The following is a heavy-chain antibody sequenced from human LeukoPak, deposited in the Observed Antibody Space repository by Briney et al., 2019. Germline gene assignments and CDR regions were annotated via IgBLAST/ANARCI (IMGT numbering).Heavy chain of an antibody. CDR3: ANGFTWFVA. V-gene: IGHV3-30*18. CDR1: GITFSSYS. CDR2: ISSDGSNK. D-gene: IGHD3-10*01. J-gene: IGHJ5*02. Sequence: GGSLRLSCATSGITFSSYSMHWVRQAPGKGLEWVAVISSDGSNKYYADSVKGRFTISRDNSKNTLYLQMNSLRAEDTAIYYCANGFTWFVAWGQGTLVTVSS.